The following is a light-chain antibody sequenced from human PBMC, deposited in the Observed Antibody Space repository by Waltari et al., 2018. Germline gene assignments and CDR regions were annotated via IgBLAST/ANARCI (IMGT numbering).Light chain of an antibody. J-gene: IGKJ1*01. CDR2: DTS. Sequence: SCRASQRVGRSLAWYKQKPGQAPRLLIYDTSSRATGTPGRFSGSGSGTDFSLAISSLEPEDFAVYFCQHYVNLPVTFGQGTKVEI. CDR3: QHYVNLPVT. CDR1: QRVGRS. V-gene: IGKV3-20*01.